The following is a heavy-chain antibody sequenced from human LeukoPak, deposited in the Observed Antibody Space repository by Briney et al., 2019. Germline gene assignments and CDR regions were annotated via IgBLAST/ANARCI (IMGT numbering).Heavy chain of an antibody. CDR3: ARDLGSSTVTTAFDY. J-gene: IGHJ4*02. Sequence: GGSLRLSCAASGFTVSSNYMSWVRQAPGKGLEWVSVIYSGGNTYYADSVKGRFTISRDNSKNTLYLQMNSLRAEDTAVYYCARDLGSSTVTTAFDYWGQGTLVTVSS. CDR2: IYSGGNT. V-gene: IGHV3-53*01. D-gene: IGHD4-17*01. CDR1: GFTVSSNY.